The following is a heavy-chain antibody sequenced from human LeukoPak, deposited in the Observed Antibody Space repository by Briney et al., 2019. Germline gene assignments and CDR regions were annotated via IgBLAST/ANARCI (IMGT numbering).Heavy chain of an antibody. CDR2: IYYSGST. CDR3: ARAGSGYSYGYYYYGMDV. J-gene: IGHJ6*02. CDR1: GGSISSYY. Sequence: PSETLSLTCTVSGGSISSYYWSWIRQPPGKGLEWIGYIYYSGSTNYNPSLKSRVTISVDTSKNQFSLKLSSVTAADTAVYYCARAGSGYSYGYYYYGMDVWGQGTTVTVSS. V-gene: IGHV4-59*01. D-gene: IGHD5-18*01.